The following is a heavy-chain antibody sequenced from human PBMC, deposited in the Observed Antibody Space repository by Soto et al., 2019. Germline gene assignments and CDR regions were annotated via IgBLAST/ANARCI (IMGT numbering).Heavy chain of an antibody. CDR1: GGTFNSYS. J-gene: IGHJ5*02. Sequence: QVQLVQSGAEVKTPGSSVKVSCKASGGTFNSYSIDWVRQAPGQGFEWMGGIIPMSGRPNYAQRFQGRVTFSGEKSTNTVYMEVNSLTQEDTAVDYCTRRGRQSANWFDPWGQGPLVTVSS. CDR2: IIPMSGRP. V-gene: IGHV1-69*06. CDR3: TRRGRQSANWFDP.